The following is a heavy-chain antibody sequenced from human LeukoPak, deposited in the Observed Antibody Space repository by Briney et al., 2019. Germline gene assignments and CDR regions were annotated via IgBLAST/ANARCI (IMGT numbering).Heavy chain of an antibody. Sequence: ASAKLSCKASGYTLSDYDINCVPQAPGQGLEYMGWINPNSLIPGYARKFRGRVTLTMDTSIRTAYMELSGLTYDDTAIYYCARVKPVPTVSFDPWGQGTLVTGSS. CDR3: ARVKPVPTVSFDP. J-gene: IGHJ5*02. CDR1: GYTLSDYD. V-gene: IGHV1-8*01. D-gene: IGHD4-17*01. CDR2: INPNSLIP.